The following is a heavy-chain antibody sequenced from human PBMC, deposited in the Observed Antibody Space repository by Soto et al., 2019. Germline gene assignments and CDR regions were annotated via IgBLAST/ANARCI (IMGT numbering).Heavy chain of an antibody. D-gene: IGHD6-6*01. CDR2: FDPEDGET. CDR1: GYTLTELS. J-gene: IGHJ5*02. V-gene: IGHV1-24*01. CDR3: ATVIAARPIGWFDP. Sequence: ASVKVSCKVSGYTLTELSMHWVRQAPGKGLEWMGGFDPEDGETIYAQKFQGRVTMTEDTSTDTAYMELSSLRSEDTAVYYCATVIAARPIGWFDPWGQGTLVTVSS.